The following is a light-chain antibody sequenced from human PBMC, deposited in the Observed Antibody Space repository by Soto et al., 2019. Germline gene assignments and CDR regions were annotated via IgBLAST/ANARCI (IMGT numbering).Light chain of an antibody. CDR3: QQYGGSPIT. V-gene: IGKV3-20*01. Sequence: EIVLTQSPATLSLSPGERATLSCRASQSISHFLAWYQQRPGQAPRLLISGASMRASGVPVRFIGSGSGTDFTLTITRLEPEDFAVYYCQQYGGSPITFGLGTRLEI. CDR2: GAS. J-gene: IGKJ5*01. CDR1: QSISHF.